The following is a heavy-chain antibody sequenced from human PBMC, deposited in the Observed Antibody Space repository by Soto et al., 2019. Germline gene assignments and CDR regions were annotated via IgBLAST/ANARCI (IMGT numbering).Heavy chain of an antibody. V-gene: IGHV4-4*07. J-gene: IGHJ4*02. Sequence: SETLSLTCIVSGGPISSYFWIWVRQPAGKGLEWIGRIYDTGRSTSYNPSLQSRVTMSVDTSTNQFSLKLRFVTAADTAVYYCARWEFGGIVNWGQGTLVTVSS. CDR1: GGPISSYF. D-gene: IGHD1-26*01. CDR3: ARWEFGGIVN. CDR2: IYDTGRST.